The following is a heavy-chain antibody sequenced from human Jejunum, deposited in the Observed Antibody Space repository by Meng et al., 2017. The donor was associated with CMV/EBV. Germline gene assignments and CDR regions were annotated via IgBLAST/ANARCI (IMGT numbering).Heavy chain of an antibody. CDR1: FPISSGYY. CDR2: IYQTGTT. Sequence: FPISSGYYWGWIRQPPGKGLEFLASIYQTGTTFSNPSLKSRLSISVDTSKNQFSLTLASVTASDTAVYYCGRGPRQADPSVGPWGRGILVTVSS. V-gene: IGHV4-38-2*02. CDR3: GRGPRQADPSVGP. D-gene: IGHD2-15*01. J-gene: IGHJ5*02.